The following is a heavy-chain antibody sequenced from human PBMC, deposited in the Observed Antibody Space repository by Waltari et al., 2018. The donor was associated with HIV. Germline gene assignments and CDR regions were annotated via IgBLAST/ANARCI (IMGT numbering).Heavy chain of an antibody. V-gene: IGHV3-74*02. Sequence: VESGGTPVQPGGSLRLSCKASGFVFGSHWMQWVRQSPGKGLIWFSRSDSDGRVRVYSDTVKGRFTISRDNTKNTLFLEMKSLRVEDSGIYHCVKDVTVTHYGDYYSGLDVWGRGTTVTV. CDR2: SDSDGRVR. D-gene: IGHD3-10*01. J-gene: IGHJ6*02. CDR3: VKDVTVTHYGDYYSGLDV. CDR1: GFVFGSHW.